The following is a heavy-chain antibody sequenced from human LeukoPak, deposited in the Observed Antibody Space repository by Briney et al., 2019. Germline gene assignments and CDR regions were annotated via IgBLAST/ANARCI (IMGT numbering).Heavy chain of an antibody. Sequence: GGPLRLSCVASGFTFSSNGMHWVRQAPGKGLEWVAFIRNDGSNKYYADSVKGRFTISRDNSKNTLYLQMNSLRAEDTAVYYCARDLYYYDSSGYYTPSFFDYWGQGTLVTVSS. V-gene: IGHV3-30*02. CDR2: IRNDGSNK. CDR1: GFTFSSNG. D-gene: IGHD3-22*01. J-gene: IGHJ4*02. CDR3: ARDLYYYDSSGYYTPSFFDY.